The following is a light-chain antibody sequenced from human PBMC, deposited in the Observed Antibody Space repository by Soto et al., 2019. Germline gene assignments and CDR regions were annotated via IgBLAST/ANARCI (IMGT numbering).Light chain of an antibody. CDR1: SSNIGRDT. CDR3: TSWDERLNGWV. CDR2: NNN. Sequence: QSVLTQPPSASGTPGQRITISCSGSSSNIGRDTVRWFQQLPGTAPKLLIYNNNQRPSGVPDRFSGSKSGTSASLATSGLQSQDEADYYCTSWDERLNGWVFGGGTKVTV. V-gene: IGLV1-44*01. J-gene: IGLJ3*02.